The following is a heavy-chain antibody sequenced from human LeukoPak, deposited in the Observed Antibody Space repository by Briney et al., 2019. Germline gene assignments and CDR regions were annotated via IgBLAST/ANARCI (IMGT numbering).Heavy chain of an antibody. CDR3: ASSPRCSSTSCYFDY. CDR2: IYYSGST. Sequence: PSETLSLACTVSGGSISSYYWSWIRQPPGKGLEWIGYIYYSGSTNYNPSLKSRVTISVDTSKNQFSLKLSSVTAADTAVYYCASSPRCSSTSCYFDYWGQGTLVTVSS. CDR1: GGSISSYY. D-gene: IGHD2-2*01. J-gene: IGHJ4*02. V-gene: IGHV4-59*01.